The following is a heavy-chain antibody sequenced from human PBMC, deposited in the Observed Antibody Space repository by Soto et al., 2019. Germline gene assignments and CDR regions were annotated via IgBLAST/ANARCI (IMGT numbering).Heavy chain of an antibody. V-gene: IGHV4-4*02. CDR1: GASFTSNDW. J-gene: IGHJ4*02. D-gene: IGHD1-7*01. Sequence: QVQLQESGPGLVKSSGTLSLTCAVSGASFTSNDWWTWVRQPPGRGLEWIGEIYRTGSTNYNPSLKSRVTISLDKSENQFSLKVTSLTAADTAVYYCASRDPGTSVDYWGQGTLVTVSS. CDR2: IYRTGST. CDR3: ASRDPGTSVDY.